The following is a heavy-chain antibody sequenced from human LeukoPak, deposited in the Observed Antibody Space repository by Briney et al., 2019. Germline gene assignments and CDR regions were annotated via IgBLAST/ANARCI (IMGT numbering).Heavy chain of an antibody. D-gene: IGHD2-2*01. CDR1: GYTFTDYY. Sequence: ASVKVSCKASGYTFTDYYIHWVRQAPGQGLECMGYINPKTGDTYSTQKYQGRVTWTTDTSISTAYMELSGLTSDDTAIYYCASDVLPPAHYDAFDVWGQGTMVTVSS. J-gene: IGHJ3*01. CDR3: ASDVLPPAHYDAFDV. V-gene: IGHV1-2*02. CDR2: INPKTGDT.